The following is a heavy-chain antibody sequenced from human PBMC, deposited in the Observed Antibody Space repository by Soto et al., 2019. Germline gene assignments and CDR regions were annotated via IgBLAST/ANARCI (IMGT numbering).Heavy chain of an antibody. CDR3: ARSGEGWQQVEN. Sequence: QVHLVQSGAEVREPGASVKVSCKTSGYTFTAYYIHWVRQAPGQGLEWMGWVNPKSGGTEFSRKFRGRVTMTSDTSSSTAYMEVGRLTSDDTAVYYCARSGEGWQQVENWGQGNLVTVSS. CDR2: VNPKSGGT. CDR1: GYTFTAYY. D-gene: IGHD1-1*01. J-gene: IGHJ4*02. V-gene: IGHV1-2*02.